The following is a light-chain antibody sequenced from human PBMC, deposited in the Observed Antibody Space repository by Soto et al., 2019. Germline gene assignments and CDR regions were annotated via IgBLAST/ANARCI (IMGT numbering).Light chain of an antibody. Sequence: EIVLTQSPGTLSLSPGERATLSCRASQSVSSSYLAWYQQKPGQAPRLLIYGASSRATGIPDRFSGSGSGTDFTLTIRKLEPEEFALFYCQQYGNSPLTFGGGTKVDIK. CDR2: GAS. V-gene: IGKV3-20*01. CDR1: QSVSSSY. CDR3: QQYGNSPLT. J-gene: IGKJ4*01.